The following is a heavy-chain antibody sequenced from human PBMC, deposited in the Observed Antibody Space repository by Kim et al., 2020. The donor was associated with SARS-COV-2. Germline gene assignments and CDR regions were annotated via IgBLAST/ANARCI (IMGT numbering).Heavy chain of an antibody. CDR2: INGGGSST. Sequence: GGSLRLSCAASGFTFSTYWMHWVRQAPGKGLVWVSRINGGGSSTSYADSVKGRFTISRDNAKDTLYLQMNSLRAEDTAVYYCARRQYSSGWYDFDYWGQGTLVTVSS. J-gene: IGHJ4*02. D-gene: IGHD6-19*01. V-gene: IGHV3-74*01. CDR1: GFTFSTYW. CDR3: ARRQYSSGWYDFDY.